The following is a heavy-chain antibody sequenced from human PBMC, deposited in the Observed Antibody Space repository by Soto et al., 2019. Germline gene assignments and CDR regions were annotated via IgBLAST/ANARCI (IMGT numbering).Heavy chain of an antibody. CDR3: AHIPNYYQYDWFDP. CDR2: IYWDDDK. CDR1: GFSLTTRGVG. D-gene: IGHD3-16*01. V-gene: IGHV2-5*02. Sequence: QITLKESGPTLVKPTQTLTLTCTFSGFSLTTRGVGVGWIRQPPGKALECLALIYWDDDKRYSPSLQSRLSTNKDTXXNQVVLTMTNVDPVDTATYYCAHIPNYYQYDWFDPWGQGTLVSVSS. J-gene: IGHJ5*02.